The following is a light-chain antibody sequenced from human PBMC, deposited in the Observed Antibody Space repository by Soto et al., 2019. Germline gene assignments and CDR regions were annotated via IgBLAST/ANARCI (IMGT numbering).Light chain of an antibody. CDR2: ADN. V-gene: IGLV1-44*01. CDR1: SSNIGSNS. Sequence: QSVLTQPPSASGTPGQRVSISCSGSSSNIGSNSVQWHQQLPGTAPNLLIYADNQRPSGVPDRFSGSKSGTSASLAITGLQSGDEADYYCAAWDDSLNGFVFRTGTKLTVL. CDR3: AAWDDSLNGFV. J-gene: IGLJ1*01.